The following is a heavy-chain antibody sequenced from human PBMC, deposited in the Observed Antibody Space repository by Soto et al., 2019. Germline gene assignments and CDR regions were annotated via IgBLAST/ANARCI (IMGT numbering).Heavy chain of an antibody. CDR3: ARSVFP. V-gene: IGHV4-31*03. Sequence: QVQLQESGPGLVKPSQNLSLTCTVSGGSISTGGYYWNWIRQHPGKGLEWIGYFYYSVSTYYNPALKSRVTISVNTSKNQFSLKLSSVTAADTDVYYCARSVFPWGQGTLVSVSS. J-gene: IGHJ5*02. CDR1: GGSISTGGYY. CDR2: FYYSVST.